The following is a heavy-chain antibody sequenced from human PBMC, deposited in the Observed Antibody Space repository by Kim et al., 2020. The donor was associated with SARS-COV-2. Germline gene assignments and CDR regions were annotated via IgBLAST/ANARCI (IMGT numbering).Heavy chain of an antibody. V-gene: IGHV3-23*01. CDR1: GFTFSDYG. CDR3: AKRLGPATPNFDS. Sequence: GGSLRLSCAASGFTFSDYGMSWVRQAPGKGLEWVSAISYSGIDTNYANSVRGRFTISRDNSKNTLYLQMNSLRDEDTAVYYCAKRLGPATPNFDSWGQGTRVTVSS. D-gene: IGHD3-9*01. J-gene: IGHJ4*02. CDR2: ISYSGIDT.